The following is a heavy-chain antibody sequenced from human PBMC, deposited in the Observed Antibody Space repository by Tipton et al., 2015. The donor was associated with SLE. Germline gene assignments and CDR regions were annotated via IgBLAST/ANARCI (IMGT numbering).Heavy chain of an antibody. Sequence: TLSLTCTVSGGSISSSSYYWGWIRQPPGKGLEWIGSIYYSGSTYYNPSLKSRVTISVDTSKNQFSLEVTSVTAADTAVYYCARKEDLRYYYALDDWGQGTTVTVSS. V-gene: IGHV4-39*07. CDR1: GGSISSSSYY. J-gene: IGHJ6*02. CDR2: IYYSGST. CDR3: ARKEDLRYYYALDD.